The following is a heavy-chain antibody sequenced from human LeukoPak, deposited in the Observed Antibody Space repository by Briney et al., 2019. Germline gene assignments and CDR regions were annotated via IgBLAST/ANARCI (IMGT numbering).Heavy chain of an antibody. Sequence: GRSLRLSCAASGFTFSSYGMHWVRQAPGKGLEWVAVISYDGSNKYYADSVKGRFTISRDNSKNTLHLQMNSLRAEDTAVYYCAKQYYRLTIFGVVNYPPYYYGMDVWGQGTTVTVSS. CDR3: AKQYYRLTIFGVVNYPPYYYGMDV. CDR1: GFTFSSYG. CDR2: ISYDGSNK. D-gene: IGHD3-3*01. J-gene: IGHJ6*02. V-gene: IGHV3-30*18.